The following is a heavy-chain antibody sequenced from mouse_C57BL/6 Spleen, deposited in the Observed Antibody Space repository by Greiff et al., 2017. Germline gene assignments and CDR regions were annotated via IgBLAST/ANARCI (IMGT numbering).Heavy chain of an antibody. CDR2: IDPYRGYT. V-gene: IGHV1-81*01. Sequence: QVKLQQSGAELARPGASVKLSCKASGYTFTSYGMRWVKQRPGQGLEWIGEIDPYRGYTYYNEKFKGKATLTVDKASSTAYMELRSLTSEDSAVYFCAGLLRYYWYFDVWGRGTTVTVSS. J-gene: IGHJ1*03. CDR3: AGLLRYYWYFDV. D-gene: IGHD2-3*01. CDR1: GYTFTSYG.